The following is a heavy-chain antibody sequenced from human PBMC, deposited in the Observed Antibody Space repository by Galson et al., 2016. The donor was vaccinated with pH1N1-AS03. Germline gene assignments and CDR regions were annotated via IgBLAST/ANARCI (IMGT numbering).Heavy chain of an antibody. CDR1: GVSVSSYH. CDR3: ARGVRVDCGRELCYSGMDV. D-gene: IGHD2-21*01. CDR2: MYDSGFT. V-gene: IGHV4-4*07. Sequence: TLSLTCTVSGVSVSSYHWSWIRQSAGKGLEWIGRMYDSGFTSYNPSLRSRVTMSVDRSKNQLSLRVTSVTAADTAIYYCARGVRVDCGRELCYSGMDVWGQGATVTVSS. J-gene: IGHJ6*02.